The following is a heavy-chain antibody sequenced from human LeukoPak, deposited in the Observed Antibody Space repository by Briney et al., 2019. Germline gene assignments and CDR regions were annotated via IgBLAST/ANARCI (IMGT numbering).Heavy chain of an antibody. CDR1: GYSFTSYW. D-gene: IGHD2-2*01. CDR3: ARNRCSSTSCQFKGYYMDV. CDR2: IYPGDSDT. J-gene: IGHJ6*03. Sequence: GESLKISCKGSGYSFTSYWIGWVRQMPGKGLEWMGIIYPGDSDTRYSPSFQGQVTISADKSISTAYLQWSSLKASDTAMSYCARNRCSSTSCQFKGYYMDVWGKGNTVTVSS. V-gene: IGHV5-51*01.